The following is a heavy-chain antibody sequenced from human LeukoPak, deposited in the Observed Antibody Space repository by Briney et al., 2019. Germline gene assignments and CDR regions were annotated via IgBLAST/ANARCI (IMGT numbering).Heavy chain of an antibody. CDR2: INHSGST. V-gene: IGHV4-34*01. CDR1: GGSFSGYY. D-gene: IGHD3-16*02. CDR3: ARDEVWGSYRPYI. J-gene: IGHJ3*02. Sequence: SETLSLTCAVYGGSFSGYYWSWIRQPPGKGLEWIGEINHSGSTNYNPSLKSRVTISVDTSKNQFSLKLSSVTAADTAVYYCARDEVWGSYRPYIWGQGTMVTVSS.